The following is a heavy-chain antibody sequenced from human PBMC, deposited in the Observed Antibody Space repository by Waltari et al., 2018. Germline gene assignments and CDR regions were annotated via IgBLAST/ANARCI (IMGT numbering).Heavy chain of an antibody. CDR1: GYSFSGSW. J-gene: IGHJ4*02. Sequence: EVQLVQSGAEVKKPGESLKISCKGSGYSFSGSWIGWVRQMPGKGLQWMGIIQPGDSDTRYSPSFQGRVTISVDKSISTAYLQWSSLQASDTAMYYCARHRPEGSGSYGFDFWGQGSLVTVSS. CDR3: ARHRPEGSGSYGFDF. CDR2: IQPGDSDT. D-gene: IGHD3-10*01. V-gene: IGHV5-51*01.